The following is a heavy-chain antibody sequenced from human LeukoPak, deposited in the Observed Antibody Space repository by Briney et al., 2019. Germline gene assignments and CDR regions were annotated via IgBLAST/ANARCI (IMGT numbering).Heavy chain of an antibody. CDR1: GGSISSGGYS. D-gene: IGHD2-2*01. V-gene: IGHV4-30-2*01. Sequence: PSETLSLTCAVSGGSISSGGYSWSWIRQPPGKGLEWIGYIYHSGSTYYNPSLKSRVTISVDRSKNQFSLKLSSVTAADTAVYYWARQDCSSTSCYYKYYYYRAVGGKGPTVIVSS. J-gene: IGHJ6*03. CDR2: IYHSGST. CDR3: ARQDCSSTSCYYKYYYYRAV.